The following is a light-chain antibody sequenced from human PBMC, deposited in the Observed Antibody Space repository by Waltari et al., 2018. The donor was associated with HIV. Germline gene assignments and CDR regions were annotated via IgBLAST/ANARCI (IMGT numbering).Light chain of an antibody. CDR1: QSISRF. CDR3: QQSYSTPYT. V-gene: IGKV1-39*01. CDR2: GAS. J-gene: IGKJ2*01. Sequence: DIQMTQSPSSLSPTVGNSVTITCRASQSISRFLNWYQQKPGKAPNLLIYGASSLQSGVPSRFSGSGSGTDFTLTMTSLQPEDSATYYCQQSYSTPYTFGQGTKLEIK.